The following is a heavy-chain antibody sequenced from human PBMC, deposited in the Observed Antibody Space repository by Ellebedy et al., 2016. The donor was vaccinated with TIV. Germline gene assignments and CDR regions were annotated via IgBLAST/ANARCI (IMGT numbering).Heavy chain of an antibody. Sequence: SLKISCAASGFTFDDYAMHWVRQAPGKGLEWVSGISWNSGSIGYADSVKGRFTISRDNAKNSLYLQMNSLRAEDTALYYCAKGTAMVTGGGFDYWGQGTLVTVSS. CDR1: GFTFDDYA. CDR3: AKGTAMVTGGGFDY. D-gene: IGHD5-18*01. J-gene: IGHJ4*02. CDR2: ISWNSGSI. V-gene: IGHV3-9*01.